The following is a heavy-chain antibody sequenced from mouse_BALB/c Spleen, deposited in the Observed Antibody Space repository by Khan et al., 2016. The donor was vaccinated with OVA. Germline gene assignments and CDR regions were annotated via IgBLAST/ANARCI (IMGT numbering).Heavy chain of an antibody. D-gene: IGHD1-1*01. CDR3: ARGRITTGYFDY. J-gene: IGHJ2*01. CDR1: GYTFTSYW. Sequence: QVQLKQSGTELARPGASVKLSCKASGYTFTSYWMQWVKQRPGQGLEWIGAIYPGDGNSRYTQKFKGKATLTADKSSSTAYMQLSSLASEDSAVYYCARGRITTGYFDYWGQGTTLTVSS. V-gene: IGHV1-87*01. CDR2: IYPGDGNS.